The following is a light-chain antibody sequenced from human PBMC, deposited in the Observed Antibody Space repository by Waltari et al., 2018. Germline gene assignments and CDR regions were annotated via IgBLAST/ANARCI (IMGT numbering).Light chain of an antibody. Sequence: DIQMTQSPSTLSASVGDRVTITCRASEGIGSWLAWYQQKPGKAPKLLIYKASSLESGVPSRFSGSGSVTEFTLTISSLQPDDFATYYCQQYNSYSRTFGQGTKVEIK. J-gene: IGKJ1*01. CDR3: QQYNSYSRT. CDR2: KAS. CDR1: EGIGSW. V-gene: IGKV1-5*03.